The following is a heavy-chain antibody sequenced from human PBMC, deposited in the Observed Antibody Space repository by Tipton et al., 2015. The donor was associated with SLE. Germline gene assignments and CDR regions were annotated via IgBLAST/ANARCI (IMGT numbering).Heavy chain of an antibody. CDR2: INPSGGST. CDR3: ARDWAPYSSSWGYYYGMDV. V-gene: IGHV1-46*01. CDR1: GYTFTSYY. D-gene: IGHD6-13*01. Sequence: QLVQSGAEVKKPGASVKVSCKASGYTFTSYYMHWVRQAPGQGLEWMGIINPSGGSTSYAQKFQGRVTMTRDTSTSTVYMELSSLRSEDTAVYYCARDWAPYSSSWGYYYGMDVWGQGTTVTVSS. J-gene: IGHJ6*02.